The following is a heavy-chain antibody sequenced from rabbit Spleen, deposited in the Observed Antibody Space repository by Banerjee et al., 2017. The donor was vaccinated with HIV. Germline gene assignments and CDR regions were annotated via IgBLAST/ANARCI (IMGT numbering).Heavy chain of an antibody. J-gene: IGHJ4*01. Sequence: QEQLEETGGGLVQPGGSLTLSCKASGFDFSRYYMSWVRQAPGKGLEWIGIIYAAKGSTDYASWVNGRFTISRSTSLNTMDLKMTSLTAADTATYFCARDFIENDLWGPGTLVTVS. CDR1: GFDFSRYY. CDR3: ARDFIENDL. V-gene: IGHV1S47*01. D-gene: IGHD1-1*01. CDR2: IYAAKGST.